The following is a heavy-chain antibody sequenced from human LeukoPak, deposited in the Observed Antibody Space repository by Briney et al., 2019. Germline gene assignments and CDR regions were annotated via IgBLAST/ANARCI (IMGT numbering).Heavy chain of an antibody. CDR2: IKQDGSEK. J-gene: IGHJ6*03. CDR1: GFTFSSYW. CDR3: ARVEYCSGGSCYPYYYYYYMDV. D-gene: IGHD2-15*01. Sequence: QAGGSLRLSCAASGFTFSSYWMSWVRQAPGKGLEWVANIKQDGSEKYYVDSVKGRFTISSDNAKNSLYLQMNSLRAEDTAVYYCARVEYCSGGSCYPYYYYYYMDVWGKGTTVTVSS. V-gene: IGHV3-7*01.